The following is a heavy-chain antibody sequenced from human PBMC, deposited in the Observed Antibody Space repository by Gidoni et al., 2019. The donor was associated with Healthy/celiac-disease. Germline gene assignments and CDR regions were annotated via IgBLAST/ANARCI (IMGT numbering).Heavy chain of an antibody. CDR1: GGTFSSYA. CDR2: IIPIFGTA. Sequence: QVQLVQSGAEVTKPGSSVKVSCKASGGTFSSYAISWVRQAPGQGLEWMGGIIPIFGTANYAQKFQGRVTITADESTSTAYMELSSLRSEDTAVYYCARDGYCSGGSCYSNWFDPWGQGTLVTVSS. V-gene: IGHV1-69*01. D-gene: IGHD2-15*01. J-gene: IGHJ5*02. CDR3: ARDGYCSGGSCYSNWFDP.